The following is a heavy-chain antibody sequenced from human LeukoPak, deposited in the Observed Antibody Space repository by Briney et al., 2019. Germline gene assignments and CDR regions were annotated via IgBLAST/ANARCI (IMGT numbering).Heavy chain of an antibody. J-gene: IGHJ4*02. V-gene: IGHV1-18*01. CDR1: GYTFSTHG. CDR2: ISGFNRDT. Sequence: ASVKVSCKASGYTFSTHGISWVRQAPGQGLEWMGWISGFNRDTKYAQSLQDRLTMTTDTSTSTAYMELRSLRSDDTAVYYCVREYRFYLGSATYLFDYWGQGTLVTVSS. CDR3: VREYRFYLGSATYLFDY. D-gene: IGHD3-10*01.